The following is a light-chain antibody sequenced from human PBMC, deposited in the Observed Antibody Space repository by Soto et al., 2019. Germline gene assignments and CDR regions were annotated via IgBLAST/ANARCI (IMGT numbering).Light chain of an antibody. Sequence: SYELTQPPSVSVAPEKTARITCGGNNIGSKRVHWYRQKPGQAPALVIYYDSDRPSGIPERFSGSNSGNTATLTISRVEAGDEADYYCQVWDITTDHYVFGTGPKLTVL. CDR1: NIGSKR. CDR3: QVWDITTDHYV. CDR2: YDS. V-gene: IGLV3-21*04. J-gene: IGLJ1*01.